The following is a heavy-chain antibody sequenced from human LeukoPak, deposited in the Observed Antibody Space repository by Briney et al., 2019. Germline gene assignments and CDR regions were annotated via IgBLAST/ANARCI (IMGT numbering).Heavy chain of an antibody. Sequence: SETLSLTCAVYGGSFSGYYWSWIRQPPGKGLEWIGEINHSGSTNYNPSLKSRVTISVDTSKNQFSLKLSSVTAADTAVYYCAADARWGSGFDPWGQETLVTVSS. D-gene: IGHD3-10*01. J-gene: IGHJ5*02. CDR3: AADARWGSGFDP. CDR2: INHSGST. V-gene: IGHV4-34*01. CDR1: GGSFSGYY.